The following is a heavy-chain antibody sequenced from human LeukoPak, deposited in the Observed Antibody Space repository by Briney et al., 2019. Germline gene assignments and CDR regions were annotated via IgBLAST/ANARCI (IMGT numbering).Heavy chain of an antibody. D-gene: IGHD4-17*01. Sequence: SVKVSCKASGYTFTSYDINWVRQATGQGLEWLGGIMPLFGTAGYAQRFQGRVTITKDESTRTVYLELTSLTSDDTAVYYCARDVHGDYGSGWFDPWGQGTLVSVSS. CDR1: GYTFTSYD. V-gene: IGHV1-69*05. CDR2: IMPLFGTA. CDR3: ARDVHGDYGSGWFDP. J-gene: IGHJ5*02.